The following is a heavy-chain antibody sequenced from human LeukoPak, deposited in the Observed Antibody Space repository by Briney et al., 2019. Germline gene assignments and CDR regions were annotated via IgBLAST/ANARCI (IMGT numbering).Heavy chain of an antibody. CDR2: TSHDGSDE. V-gene: IGHV3-30*04. CDR1: GFTFNNYP. D-gene: IGHD7-27*01. CDR3: AREGLGFDY. J-gene: IGHJ4*02. Sequence: SGGSLRLSCTTSGFTFNNYPMHWVRQAPGKGLEWVATTSHDGSDENYADYVKGRFIISRDNSMKSLFLQMNSLIIDDTAVYYCAREGLGFDYWGQGTLVTVSS.